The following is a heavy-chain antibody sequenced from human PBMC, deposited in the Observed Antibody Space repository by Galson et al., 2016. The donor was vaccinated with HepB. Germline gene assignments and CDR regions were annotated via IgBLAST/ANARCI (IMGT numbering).Heavy chain of an antibody. J-gene: IGHJ4*02. V-gene: IGHV2-5*02. CDR2: IYWDGDK. D-gene: IGHD3-10*01. CDR3: ARDMIYYGSGRFDC. Sequence: PALVKPTQTLTLTCTFSGFSLTTGGVGVAWIRQPPGKALEWLALIYWDGDKRFSPSLQNRLTISKATSKNQVLLTLTNLDSVDTGTYYCARDMIYYGSGRFDCWGQGTVVTVSS. CDR1: GFSLTTGGVG.